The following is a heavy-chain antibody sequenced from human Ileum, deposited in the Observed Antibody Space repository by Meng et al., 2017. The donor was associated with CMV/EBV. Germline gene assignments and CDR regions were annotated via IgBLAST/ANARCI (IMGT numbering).Heavy chain of an antibody. CDR2: IHTSGST. D-gene: IGHD6-13*01. CDR3: ARGKAVGTGH. J-gene: IGHJ4*02. Sequence: QGLLQEPGQRLVNPSQTLSPRCPASGGSIISGSSYWSWIRQSAGKGLEWIGRIHTSGSTNYNPSLESRVTISIDTSRNQFSLKLTSVTAADTAVYFCARGKAVGTGHWGQGTLVTVSS. CDR1: GGSIISGSSY. V-gene: IGHV4-61*02.